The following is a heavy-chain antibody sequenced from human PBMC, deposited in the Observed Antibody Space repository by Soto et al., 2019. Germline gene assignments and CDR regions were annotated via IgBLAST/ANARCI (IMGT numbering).Heavy chain of an antibody. D-gene: IGHD6-13*01. CDR3: AKGGSAALIAPSGRDNWFDP. CDR2: MYYNGNI. Sequence: SETLSLTCNFSGGSISNYYWTWVRQSPEKGLEWIGYMYYNGNINYNPSLKSRVTISIDTSKNQFSLTLKSVTAADTAVYYCAKGGSAALIAPSGRDNWFDPWGQGTQVTVSS. J-gene: IGHJ5*02. CDR1: GGSISNYY. V-gene: IGHV4-59*01.